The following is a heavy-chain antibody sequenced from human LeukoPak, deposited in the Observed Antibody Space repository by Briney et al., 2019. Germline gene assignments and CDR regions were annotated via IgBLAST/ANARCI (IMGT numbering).Heavy chain of an antibody. Sequence: TSETLPLTCGVSGGSFSNFYWTWIRQPPGKGLEWIGEINYTGSTNYNPSFKSRVTISINTSKSHFSLMLSSVTAADTAVYYCARDLGWFDPWGQGTLVTVSS. CDR2: INYTGST. V-gene: IGHV4-34*01. J-gene: IGHJ5*02. CDR3: ARDLGWFDP. CDR1: GGSFSNFY.